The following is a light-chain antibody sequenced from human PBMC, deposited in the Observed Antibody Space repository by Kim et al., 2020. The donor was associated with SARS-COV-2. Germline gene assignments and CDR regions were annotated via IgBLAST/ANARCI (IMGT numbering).Light chain of an antibody. CDR3: QQYDNSLYT. CDR2: ATS. V-gene: IGKV3-20*01. CDR1: QSVSSTN. Sequence: GTLSLSPGESVTLSCRATQSVSSTNLAWYHQRPGQAPRLLIYATSTRAKGIPDRFSGSGSGTDFTLTISRLEPEDFAVYYCQQYDNSLYTFGQGTKLEI. J-gene: IGKJ2*01.